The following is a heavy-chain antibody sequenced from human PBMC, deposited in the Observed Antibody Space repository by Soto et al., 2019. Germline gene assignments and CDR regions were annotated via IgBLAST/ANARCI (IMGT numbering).Heavy chain of an antibody. Sequence: QVQLVQSGAEVRKPGASVKVSCKPSGYSSTNFYVHWVRQAPGQGLEWMGIIDPSSGTTSYTQKFQGRVTMTRDTSMSTVYMELSSLRSEDTAVYYCARGAVVVPNGLIAGMDVWGLGTTVTVSS. V-gene: IGHV1-46*01. CDR1: GYSSTNFY. CDR2: IDPSSGTT. CDR3: ARGAVVVPNGLIAGMDV. D-gene: IGHD2-15*01. J-gene: IGHJ6*02.